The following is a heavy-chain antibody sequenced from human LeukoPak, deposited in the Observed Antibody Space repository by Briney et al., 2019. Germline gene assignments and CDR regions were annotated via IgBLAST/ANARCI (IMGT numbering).Heavy chain of an antibody. CDR1: GFTFSSYG. V-gene: IGHV3-23*01. CDR2: ISGSGGST. J-gene: IGHJ4*02. CDR3: AKAGPRVLSAWLDS. Sequence: GGSLRLSCAASGFTFSSYGMSWVRQAPGKGLEWVSGISGSGGSTYYADSGKGRFTISRDNSKNTVYLQINSLRAGYTAVYYCAKAGPRVLSAWLDSWGQGTLVTVSS. D-gene: IGHD2-2*01.